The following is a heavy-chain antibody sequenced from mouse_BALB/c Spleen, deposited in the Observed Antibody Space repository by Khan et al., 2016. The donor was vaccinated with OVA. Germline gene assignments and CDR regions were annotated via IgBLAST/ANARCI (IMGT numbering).Heavy chain of an antibody. CDR2: IWSDGST. D-gene: IGHD2-4*01. V-gene: IGHV2-6*02. CDR3: ARWFDDYTCRYAMDY. J-gene: IGHJ4*01. CDR1: GFSLTSYG. Sequence: VELVESGPGLVAPSQSLSITCTVSGFSLTSYGVHWVRQPPGKGLEWLVVIWSDGSTNYNSVFKSRLSTSKDNSKSQVFVKMNSLQTDDTAIYYCARWFDDYTCRYAMDYWGQGTSDTVSP.